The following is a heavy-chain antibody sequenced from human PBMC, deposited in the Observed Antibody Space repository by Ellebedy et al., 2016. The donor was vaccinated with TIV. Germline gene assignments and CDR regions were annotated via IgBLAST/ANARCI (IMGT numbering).Heavy chain of an antibody. V-gene: IGHV3-7*01. Sequence: GGSLRLSXVVSGFTFSSYWMSWVRQAPGKGLEWVANLKQDGSEIYYVDSVKGRFTISRDNAKNSLYLQMNRLRAEDTAVYYCARDKLQNAVAGSHFDFWGQGALVPVSS. CDR1: GFTFSSYW. CDR2: LKQDGSEI. D-gene: IGHD4-23*01. CDR3: ARDKLQNAVAGSHFDF. J-gene: IGHJ4*02.